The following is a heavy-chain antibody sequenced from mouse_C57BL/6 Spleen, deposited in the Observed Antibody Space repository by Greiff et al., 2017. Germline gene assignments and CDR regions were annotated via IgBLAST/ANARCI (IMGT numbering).Heavy chain of an antibody. J-gene: IGHJ3*01. D-gene: IGHD1-1*01. CDR3: ARDLSYGSPSWFAY. CDR1: GFTFSSYA. CDR2: ISDGGSYT. Sequence: EVQVVESGGGLVKPGGSLRLSCAASGFTFSSYAMSWVRQTPEKRLEWVATISDGGSYTYNPDNVKGRFPISRDNAKNNLYLQMSHLKSEDTAMYYCARDLSYGSPSWFAYWGQGTLVTVSA. V-gene: IGHV5-4*01.